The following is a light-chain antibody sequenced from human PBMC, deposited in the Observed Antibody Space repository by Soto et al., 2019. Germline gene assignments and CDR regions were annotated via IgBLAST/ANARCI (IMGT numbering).Light chain of an antibody. V-gene: IGLV1-40*01. J-gene: IGLJ3*02. CDR3: QSYDSSLSAWV. CDR1: TSNIGAGFD. CDR2: GNN. Sequence: QSVLTQPPSVSGAPGQRVTISCTGSTSNIGAGFDVQWYLQLPGTAPKLLIYGNNNRPSGVPDRFSGSKSDTSASLAIAGLQAEDEADYYCQSYDSSLSAWVFCGWTKLTVL.